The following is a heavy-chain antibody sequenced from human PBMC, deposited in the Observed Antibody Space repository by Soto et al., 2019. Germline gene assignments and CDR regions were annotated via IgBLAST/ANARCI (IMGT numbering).Heavy chain of an antibody. CDR3: TKSCDGPSCSDY. J-gene: IGHJ4*02. Sequence: QVQLVESGGGVVQPGRSLRLSCAASGFTFSTYAMHWVRQAPGKGLEWVAVIAYDGINKYYADSVNGRFTISRDNSRNTVHLQMNSLRGEDTAVYSCTKSCDGPSCSDYWGQVTLVTVAS. V-gene: IGHV3-30-3*02. CDR2: IAYDGINK. D-gene: IGHD2-15*01. CDR1: GFTFSTYA.